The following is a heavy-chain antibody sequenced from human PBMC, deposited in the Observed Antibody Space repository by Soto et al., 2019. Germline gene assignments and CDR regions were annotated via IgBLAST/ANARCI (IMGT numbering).Heavy chain of an antibody. J-gene: IGHJ4*02. V-gene: IGHV3-11*01. Sequence: GGSLRLSCAASGFTFSDYYMSWIRQAPGKGLEWVSYISSSGSTIYYADSVKGRFTISRDNAKSSLYLQMNSLRAEDTAVYYCARGETYYDFWSGYPVDYWGQGTLVTVSS. D-gene: IGHD3-3*01. CDR2: ISSSGSTI. CDR1: GFTFSDYY. CDR3: ARGETYYDFWSGYPVDY.